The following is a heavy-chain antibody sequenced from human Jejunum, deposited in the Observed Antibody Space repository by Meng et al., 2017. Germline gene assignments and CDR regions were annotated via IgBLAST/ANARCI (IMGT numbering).Heavy chain of an antibody. Sequence: GGSLRLSCAASGFTFSAYDMNWVRQAPGKGLEWVSAISRTGAFIYYADSVKGRFTISRDNSRSTLFLEINTLRVDDTAVYYCAKESGHNGGWDHLDYWGQGTLVTVSS. V-gene: IGHV3-23*01. CDR1: GFTFSAYD. CDR3: AKESGHNGGWDHLDY. J-gene: IGHJ4*02. CDR2: ISRTGAFI. D-gene: IGHD2-8*01.